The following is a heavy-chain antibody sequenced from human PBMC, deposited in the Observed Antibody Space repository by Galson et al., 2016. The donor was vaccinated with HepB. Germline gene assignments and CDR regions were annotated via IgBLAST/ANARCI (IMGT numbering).Heavy chain of an antibody. Sequence: SETLSLTCTVSGGSISSYCWSWIRQPPGKGLEWIGYIYYSGSTNYNPSLKSRVTISVDTSKNQFSLKLNSVTAADTAVYYCARGAETASGYYYMDVWGKGTTVIVSS. CDR2: IYYSGST. CDR3: ARGAETASGYYYMDV. V-gene: IGHV4-59*01. CDR1: GGSISSYC. D-gene: IGHD2-21*02. J-gene: IGHJ6*03.